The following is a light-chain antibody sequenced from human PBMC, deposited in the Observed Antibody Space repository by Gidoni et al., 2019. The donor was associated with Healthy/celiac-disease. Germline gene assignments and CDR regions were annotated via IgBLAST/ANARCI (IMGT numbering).Light chain of an antibody. CDR1: QSLLPSNGYNY. CDR3: MQALQPALA. J-gene: IGKJ4*01. CDR2: FGS. Sequence: ESVLTQSPLSLPVTTGEPASISCRSSQSLLPSNGYNYLDWYLQRPGQSPQLLLYFGSNRASRVPDRFSGSGSGTDFTLNIIMVEAVDVGFYHRMQALQPALAFGGGTRVEIK. V-gene: IGKV2-28*01.